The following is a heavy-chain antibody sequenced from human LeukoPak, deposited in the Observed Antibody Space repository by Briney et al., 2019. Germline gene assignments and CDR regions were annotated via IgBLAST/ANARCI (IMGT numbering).Heavy chain of an antibody. CDR1: GFTFGDYA. V-gene: IGHV3-49*04. D-gene: IGHD4-17*01. CDR2: IRSKAYGGTT. CDR3: TRVSPVTHY. Sequence: SGGSLRLSCTASGFTFGDYAMSWVRQAPGKGLEWVGFIRSKAYGGTTEYAASVKGRFTISRDDSKSIAYLQMNSLKTEDTAVYYCTRVSPVTHYWGQGTLVTVSS. J-gene: IGHJ4*02.